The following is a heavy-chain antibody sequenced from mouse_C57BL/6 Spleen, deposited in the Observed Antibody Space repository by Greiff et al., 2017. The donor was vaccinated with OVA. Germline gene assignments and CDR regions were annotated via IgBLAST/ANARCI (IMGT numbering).Heavy chain of an antibody. CDR3: ATVSSGYFFAY. Sequence: QVQLQQPGAELVKPGASVKLSCKASGYTFTSYWMHWVKQRPGQGLEWIGMIHPNSGSTNYNEKFKSKATLTVDKSSSTAYMQLSSLTSEDSAVYYCATVSSGYFFAYWGKGTLVTVSA. V-gene: IGHV1-64*01. CDR2: IHPNSGST. J-gene: IGHJ3*01. CDR1: GYTFTSYW. D-gene: IGHD3-2*02.